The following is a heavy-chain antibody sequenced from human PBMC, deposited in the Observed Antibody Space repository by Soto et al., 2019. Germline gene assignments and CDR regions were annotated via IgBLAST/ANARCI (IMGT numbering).Heavy chain of an antibody. V-gene: IGHV3-23*01. D-gene: IGHD6-19*01. CDR3: AKRGYSSGWPEYFQH. CDR1: GFTFSSYA. CDR2: ISGSGGST. Sequence: GGSLRLSCAASGFTFSSYAMSWVRQAPGKGLEWVSAISGSGGSTYYADSVKGRFTISRDNSKNTLYLQMNSLRAEDTAVYYCAKRGYSSGWPEYFQHWGQGTLVTVSS. J-gene: IGHJ1*01.